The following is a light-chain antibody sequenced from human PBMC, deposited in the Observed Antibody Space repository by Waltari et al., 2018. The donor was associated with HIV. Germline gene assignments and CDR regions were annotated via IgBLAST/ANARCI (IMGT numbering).Light chain of an antibody. V-gene: IGLV1-47*01. Sequence: QSVLPQAPSASGTPGQRVPLSCSGTGSNVGVNSVSWYQQLPGLAPKLLIYSNNERPSRVPDRFSGSRSGTSASLAISGLRSEDEAVYFCAAWDDSVSGWAFGEGTKVTVL. J-gene: IGLJ2*01. CDR2: SNN. CDR3: AAWDDSVSGWA. CDR1: GSNVGVNS.